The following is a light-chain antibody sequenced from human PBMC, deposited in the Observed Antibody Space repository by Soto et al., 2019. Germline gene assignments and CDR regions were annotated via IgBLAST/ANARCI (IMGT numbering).Light chain of an antibody. Sequence: QSALTQPASVSGSPGQSITISCTGTSSDVGGYNYVSWYQQHPGIAPKVMIYEVSNRPSGVSNRFSGSKSGNTASLTISGLQAEDEADYYCSSYISSSTLVFGGGTKLTVL. V-gene: IGLV2-14*01. CDR2: EVS. CDR3: SSYISSSTLV. CDR1: SSDVGGYNY. J-gene: IGLJ3*02.